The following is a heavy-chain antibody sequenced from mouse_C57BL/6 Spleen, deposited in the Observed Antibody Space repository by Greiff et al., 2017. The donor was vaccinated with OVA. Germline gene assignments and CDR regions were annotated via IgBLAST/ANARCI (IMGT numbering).Heavy chain of an antibody. CDR1: GYTFTEYT. CDR3: ARHVPYYYGSRYYFDY. D-gene: IGHD1-1*01. Sequence: VKLMESGAELVKPGASVKLSCKASGYTFTEYTIHWVKQRSGQGLEWIGWFYPGSGSIKYNEKFKDKATLTADKSSSTVYMELSRLTSEDSAVYFCARHVPYYYGSRYYFDYWGQGTTLTVSS. V-gene: IGHV1-62-2*01. J-gene: IGHJ2*01. CDR2: FYPGSGSI.